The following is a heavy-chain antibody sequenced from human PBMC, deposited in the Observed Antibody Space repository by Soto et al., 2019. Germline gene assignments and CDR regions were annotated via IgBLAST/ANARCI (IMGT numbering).Heavy chain of an antibody. V-gene: IGHV3-7*03. J-gene: IGHJ6*03. CDR2: IKQDGSEK. Sequence: GSLRLSCAASGFTFSSYWMSWVRQAPGKGLEWVANIKQDGSEKYYVDSVKGRFTISRDNAKNSLYLQMNSLRAEDTAVYYCAREGITMVRGVSYYYYYMDDWGKGTTVTVSS. CDR3: AREGITMVRGVSYYYYYMDD. D-gene: IGHD3-10*01. CDR1: GFTFSSYW.